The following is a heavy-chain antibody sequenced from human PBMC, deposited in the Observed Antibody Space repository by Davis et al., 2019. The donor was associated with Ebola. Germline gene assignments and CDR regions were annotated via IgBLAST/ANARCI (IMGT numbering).Heavy chain of an antibody. D-gene: IGHD3-10*01. V-gene: IGHV1-69*06. J-gene: IGHJ6*02. CDR1: GGTFSSYA. Sequence: AASVKVSCKASGGTFSSYAISWVRQAPGQGLEWMGGIIPIFGTANYAQKFQGRVTITADKSTSTAYMELSSLRSEDTAVYYCARDGDYYGSGSIGPWYYGMDVWGQGTTVTVSS. CDR2: IIPIFGTA. CDR3: ARDGDYYGSGSIGPWYYGMDV.